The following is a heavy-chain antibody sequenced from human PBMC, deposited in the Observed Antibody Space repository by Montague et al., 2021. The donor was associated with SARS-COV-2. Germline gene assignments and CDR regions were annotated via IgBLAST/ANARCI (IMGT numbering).Heavy chain of an antibody. CDR2: ISSSSSYI. D-gene: IGHD3-9*01. J-gene: IGHJ3*02. V-gene: IGHV3-21*01. CDR1: GFTFSRYS. CDR3: ARDQTYYDILTGYLAPADLDAFDI. Sequence: SLSLSCAASGFTFSRYSMNWVRQAPGKGLEWVSSISSSSSYIYYADSVKGRFTISRDNAKNSLYLQMNSLRAEDTAVYYCARDQTYYDILTGYLAPADLDAFDIWGQGTMVTVSS.